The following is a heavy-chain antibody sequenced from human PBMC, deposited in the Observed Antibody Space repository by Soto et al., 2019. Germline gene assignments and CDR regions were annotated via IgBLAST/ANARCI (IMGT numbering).Heavy chain of an antibody. CDR2: ISAYNGNT. J-gene: IGHJ2*01. D-gene: IGHD3-16*01. V-gene: IGHV1-18*01. Sequence: QVQLVQSGAEVKKPGASVKVSCKASGYTFTSYGISWVRQAPGQGLEWMGWISAYNGNTNYAQKLQGRVTMTTDTPPRTADMELRSLSSHDTAVYSCARDGPYSHRIGGHWYFDLWGRGTLVTLSS. CDR3: ARDGPYSHRIGGHWYFDL. CDR1: GYTFTSYG.